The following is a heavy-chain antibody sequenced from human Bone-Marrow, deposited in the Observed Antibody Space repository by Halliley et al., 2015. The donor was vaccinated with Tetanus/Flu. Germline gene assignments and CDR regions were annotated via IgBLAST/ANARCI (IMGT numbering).Heavy chain of an antibody. D-gene: IGHD3-3*01. Sequence: RINTDGRATNHADSVKGRFTISRDNAQNTLYLQMNSLRAEDTAVYYCAKSEYYDFWTESGPEFWGPGTLVTVSP. V-gene: IGHV3-74*01. CDR3: AKSEYYDFWTESGPEF. J-gene: IGHJ4*02. CDR2: INTDGRAT.